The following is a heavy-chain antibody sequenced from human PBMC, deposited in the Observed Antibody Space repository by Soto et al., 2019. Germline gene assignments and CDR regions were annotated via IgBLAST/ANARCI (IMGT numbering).Heavy chain of an antibody. CDR3: ARHYYDSSGYYHYYYGMDV. CDR2: VYNSGST. Sequence: SETLSLTCTVFGGSIRSYYWSWVRRPPGKGLEWIGYVYNSGSTTYSPSFKSRVTISVDTPRNQFSLKLTSVTAADTAVYYCARHYYDSSGYYHYYYGMDVWGQGTTVTVSS. V-gene: IGHV4-59*08. D-gene: IGHD3-22*01. CDR1: GGSIRSYY. J-gene: IGHJ6*02.